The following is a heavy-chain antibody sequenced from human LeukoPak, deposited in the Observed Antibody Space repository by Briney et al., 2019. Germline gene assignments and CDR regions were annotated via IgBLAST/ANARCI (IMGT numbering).Heavy chain of an antibody. CDR3: AREGCSSTSCYPGEKNWFDP. Sequence: SETLSLTCTVSGGSISSYYWSWTRQPPGKGLEWIGYIYYSGSTNYNPSLKSRVTISVDTSKNQFSLKLSSVTAAGTAVYYCAREGCSSTSCYPGEKNWFDPWGQGTLVTVSS. CDR2: IYYSGST. J-gene: IGHJ5*02. CDR1: GGSISSYY. V-gene: IGHV4-59*01. D-gene: IGHD2-2*01.